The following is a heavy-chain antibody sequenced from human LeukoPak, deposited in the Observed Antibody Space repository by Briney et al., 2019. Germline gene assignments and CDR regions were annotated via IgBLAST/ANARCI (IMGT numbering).Heavy chain of an antibody. Sequence: GASVKVSCKASGYTFFSYDINWVRQATGQGLEWMGWMNPNSGNTGYAQKFQGRVTTTTNTSISTAYMELSSLRSDDTAVYYCARGPGCTSTSCPYYFDYWGQGTLVTVSS. CDR1: GYTFFSYD. CDR2: MNPNSGNT. J-gene: IGHJ4*02. CDR3: ARGPGCTSTSCPYYFDY. V-gene: IGHV1-8*03. D-gene: IGHD2-2*01.